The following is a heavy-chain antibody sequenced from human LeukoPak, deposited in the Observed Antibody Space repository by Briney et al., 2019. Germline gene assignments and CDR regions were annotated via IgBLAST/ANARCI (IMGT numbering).Heavy chain of an antibody. CDR1: GFTFSSYS. CDR2: ISSSSSTI. Sequence: PGGSLRLSCAASGFTFSSYSMNWVRQAPGKGLEWVSYISSSSSTIYYADSVKGRFTISRDNAKNSLYLQMNSLRAEDTAVYYCARASVVGYQLLPDAFDIWGQGTMVTVSS. J-gene: IGHJ3*02. D-gene: IGHD2-2*01. CDR3: ARASVVGYQLLPDAFDI. V-gene: IGHV3-48*01.